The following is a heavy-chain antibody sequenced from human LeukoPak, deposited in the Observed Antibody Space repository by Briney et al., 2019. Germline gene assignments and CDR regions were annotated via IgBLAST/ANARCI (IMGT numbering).Heavy chain of an antibody. CDR1: GFTFSSYS. J-gene: IGHJ4*02. CDR3: ARDIGSVVVVAADIFDY. CDR2: ISSSSSTI. V-gene: IGHV3-48*01. D-gene: IGHD2-15*01. Sequence: PGGSLRLSCAASGFTFSSYSMNWVRQAPGKGLEWVSYISSSSSTIYYADSVKGRFTISGDNVKNSLYLQMNSLRAEDTAVYYCARDIGSVVVVAADIFDYWGQGTLVTVSS.